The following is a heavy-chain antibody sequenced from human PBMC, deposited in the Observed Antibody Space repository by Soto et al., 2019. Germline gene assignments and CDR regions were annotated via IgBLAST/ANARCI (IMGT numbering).Heavy chain of an antibody. Sequence: SETLSLTCTVSGGSISSYFWSWIRQRPGKGLEWIGYIYYTGSTNYNPSLKSRVTISVDTSKNQFSLQLSSVTAADTAVYYCARLRDYYGSQGFDPWGQGTLVTVSS. J-gene: IGHJ5*02. CDR2: IYYTGST. D-gene: IGHD3-10*01. CDR1: GGSISSYF. CDR3: ARLRDYYGSQGFDP. V-gene: IGHV4-59*01.